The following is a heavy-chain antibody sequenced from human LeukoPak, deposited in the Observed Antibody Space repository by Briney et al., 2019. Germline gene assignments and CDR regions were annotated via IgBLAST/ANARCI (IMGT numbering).Heavy chain of an antibody. CDR3: ARDFTMVRGTFDY. V-gene: IGHV4-38-2*02. Sequence: PSETLSLTCTVSGYSISSGYYWGWIRQPPGKGLEWIGSIYHSGSTYYNPSLKSRVTISVDTSKNQFSLKLSSVTAADTAVYYCARDFTMVRGTFDYWGQGTLVTVSS. J-gene: IGHJ4*02. CDR1: GYSISSGYY. D-gene: IGHD3-10*01. CDR2: IYHSGST.